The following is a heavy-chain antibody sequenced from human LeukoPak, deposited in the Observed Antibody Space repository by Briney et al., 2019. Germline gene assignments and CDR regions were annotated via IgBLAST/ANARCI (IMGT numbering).Heavy chain of an antibody. Sequence: GGSLRLSCAASGFTVSSNYMSWVRQAPGKGLEWVSVIYSGGSTYYADSVKGRFTISRDNSKNTLYLQMNSLRAEDTAVYYCARARRDGYNSVGFHHWGQGTLVTVSS. CDR2: IYSGGST. J-gene: IGHJ1*01. CDR3: ARARRDGYNSVGFHH. CDR1: GFTVSSNY. V-gene: IGHV3-53*01. D-gene: IGHD5-24*01.